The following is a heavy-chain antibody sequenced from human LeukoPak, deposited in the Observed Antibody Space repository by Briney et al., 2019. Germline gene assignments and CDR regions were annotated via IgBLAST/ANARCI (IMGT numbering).Heavy chain of an antibody. CDR2: IYYSGST. CDR3: ARDSSGSSNWFDP. J-gene: IGHJ5*02. D-gene: IGHD3-22*01. V-gene: IGHV4-39*02. CDR1: GGSISSSSYY. Sequence: PSETLSLTCTVSGGSISSSSYYWGWIRQPPGKGLEWIGSIYYSGSTCYNPSLKSRVTISVDTSKNQFSLKLSSVTAADTAVYYCARDSSGSSNWFDPWGQGTLVTVSS.